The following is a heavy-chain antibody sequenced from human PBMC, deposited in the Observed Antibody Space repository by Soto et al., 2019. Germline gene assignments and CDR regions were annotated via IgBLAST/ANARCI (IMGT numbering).Heavy chain of an antibody. CDR1: GGSISSSSYY. J-gene: IGHJ6*03. CDR3: PRHPNLYSSGLYYFYYYMDV. V-gene: IGHV4-39*01. CDR2: IYYSGST. Sequence: SETLSLTCTVSGGSISSSSYYWGWIRQPPGKGLEWIGSIYYSGSTYYNPSLKSRVTISVGTSKNQFSLKLSSVTAADTAVYYCPRHPNLYSSGLYYFYYYMDVWGKGTTVTVSS. D-gene: IGHD6-19*01.